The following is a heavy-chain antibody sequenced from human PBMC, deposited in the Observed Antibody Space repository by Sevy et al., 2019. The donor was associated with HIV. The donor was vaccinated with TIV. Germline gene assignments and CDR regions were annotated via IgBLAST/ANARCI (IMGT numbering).Heavy chain of an antibody. D-gene: IGHD6-19*01. CDR2: IRSKANTYAT. CDR1: GFTFSSST. CDR3: SRQVVAVAGDYFDY. Sequence: GGSLRLSCAASGFTFSSSTMHWVRQASGKGLEWVGRIRSKANTYATAYAASVKGRFSISRDDSKNTAYLQMNSLKTEDTAEYYCSRQVVAVAGDYFDYWGQGTLVTVSS. J-gene: IGHJ4*02. V-gene: IGHV3-73*01.